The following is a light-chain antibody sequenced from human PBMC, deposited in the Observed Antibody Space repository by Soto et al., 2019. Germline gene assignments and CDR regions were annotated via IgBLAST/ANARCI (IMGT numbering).Light chain of an antibody. V-gene: IGKV1-39*01. J-gene: IGKJ2*01. Sequence: DIQMTQSPSSLSASVGDRVTITCRASQSVGGYLNWYQHKPGKAPQLLIYGASNLQSGVPSRFSASGSGRDFTLNIRSLQPEDFATYYCQQSYTTRQYTFGPGTKVDSK. CDR3: QQSYTTRQYT. CDR1: QSVGGY. CDR2: GAS.